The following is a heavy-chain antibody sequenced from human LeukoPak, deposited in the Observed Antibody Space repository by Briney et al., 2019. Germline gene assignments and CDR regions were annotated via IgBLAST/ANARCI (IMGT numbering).Heavy chain of an antibody. Sequence: SETLSLTCAVYGGSLSGYYWSWIRQPPGKGLEWIGYIYYSGSTNYNPSLKSRVTISVDTSKNQFSLKLSSVTAADTAVYYCARGGGRGYSYGYWGQGTLVTVSS. CDR2: IYYSGST. D-gene: IGHD5-18*01. CDR1: GGSLSGYY. V-gene: IGHV4-59*01. J-gene: IGHJ4*02. CDR3: ARGGGRGYSYGY.